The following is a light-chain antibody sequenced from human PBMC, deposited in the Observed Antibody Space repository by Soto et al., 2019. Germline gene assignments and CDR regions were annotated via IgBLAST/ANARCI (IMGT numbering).Light chain of an antibody. J-gene: IGKJ4*01. CDR1: QGIHSW. V-gene: IGKV1D-12*01. Sequence: DIQLTQSPSSVSASVGDRVTITCRASQGIHSWLAWYQQKPGKAPTLLIYSTSNLQSGVPSRFSGSGSGTDFTLTITSLQPEDFATYFCQQSESRPLTFGGGPKVEIK. CDR3: QQSESRPLT. CDR2: STS.